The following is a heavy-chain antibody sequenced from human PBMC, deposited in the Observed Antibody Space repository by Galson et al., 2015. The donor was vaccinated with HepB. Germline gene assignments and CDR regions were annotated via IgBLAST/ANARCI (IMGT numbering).Heavy chain of an antibody. Sequence: SLRLSCAASGFTFSSYAMHWVRQAPGKGLEWVAVISYDGSNKYYADSVKGRFTISRDNSKNTLYLQMNSLRAEDTAVYYCAREFGYYDSSGGEEMGAFDIWGQGTMVTVSS. CDR2: ISYDGSNK. CDR3: AREFGYYDSSGGEEMGAFDI. D-gene: IGHD3-22*01. J-gene: IGHJ3*02. CDR1: GFTFSSYA. V-gene: IGHV3-30*04.